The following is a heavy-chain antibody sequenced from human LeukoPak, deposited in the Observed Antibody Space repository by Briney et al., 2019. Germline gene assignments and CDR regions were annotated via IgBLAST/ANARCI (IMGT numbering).Heavy chain of an antibody. Sequence: EAGGSLRLSCAASGFTFSSYGMHWVRQAPGKGLEWVAVISYDGSNEFYADSVKGRFTISRDDSKNTLYLQMNSLKTEDTAVYYCTTDLMSRKRGYWGQGTLVTVSS. CDR1: GFTFSSYG. CDR3: TTDLMSRKRGY. V-gene: IGHV3-30*03. CDR2: ISYDGSNE. D-gene: IGHD5-24*01. J-gene: IGHJ4*02.